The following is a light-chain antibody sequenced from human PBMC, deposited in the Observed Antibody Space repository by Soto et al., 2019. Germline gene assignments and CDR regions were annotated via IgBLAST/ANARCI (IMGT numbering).Light chain of an antibody. Sequence: QSVLTQPPSVSGAPGQRGIISCTNIGADFDVLWYQQLPGTAPKLLINANDNRPAGVTDRFSGSRSGSSASLAITGLRAEDEATYYCQSFDRGQSYDNRLSGVFGGGTKVTVL. CDR3: QSFDRGQSYDNRLSGV. J-gene: IGLJ3*02. CDR2: AND. V-gene: IGLV1-40*01. CDR1: NIGADFD.